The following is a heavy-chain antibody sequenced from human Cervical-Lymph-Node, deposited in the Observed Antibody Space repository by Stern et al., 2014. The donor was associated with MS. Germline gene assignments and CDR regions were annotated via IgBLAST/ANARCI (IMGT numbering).Heavy chain of an antibody. CDR2: IYWDGDK. V-gene: IGHV2-5*02. CDR1: GFSLSTSLVG. CDR3: ARLFRYSSNWYPRNFNY. Sequence: QVTLRESGPALVKPTETLTLTCTFSGFSLSTSLVGVGWIRQPPGKALEWLALIYWDGDKRYSPTLRSRLTITKDTSKNQVVLTLTNMDPVDTATYYCARLFRYSSNWYPRNFNYWGQGILVTVSS. J-gene: IGHJ4*02. D-gene: IGHD6-13*01.